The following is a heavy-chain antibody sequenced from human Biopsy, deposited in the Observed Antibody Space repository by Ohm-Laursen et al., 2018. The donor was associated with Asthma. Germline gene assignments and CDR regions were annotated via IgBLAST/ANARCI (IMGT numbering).Heavy chain of an antibody. V-gene: IGHV4-30-2*01. CDR1: GASINSGGYS. D-gene: IGHD3-9*01. CDR2: LFYSGTT. J-gene: IGHJ6*02. Sequence: PSETLSLTCAVSGASINSGGYSGEWVREPPGKGLELIAYLFYSGTTHYNPSLKSRVTISVDRSQRQFSLKVNSVTAADTAVYYCARMNTLIQAANYFSYAMDVWGQGTTVTVSS. CDR3: ARMNTLIQAANYFSYAMDV.